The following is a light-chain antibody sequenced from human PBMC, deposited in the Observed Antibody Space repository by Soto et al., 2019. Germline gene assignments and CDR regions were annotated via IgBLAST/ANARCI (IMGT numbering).Light chain of an antibody. J-gene: IGKJ2*01. CDR2: WAS. V-gene: IGKV4-1*01. Sequence: DIVLTQSPDSLAVSLGERATINCKSSQNVLYKSNNENYLAWYQQKPGQPPKLLIYWASSRKPGVPDPLSGIGSGSDFTLNISSLCPSSVAAYNCLQYYNRLPYAFGQGTNLEI. CDR3: LQYYNRLPYA. CDR1: QNVLYKSNNENY.